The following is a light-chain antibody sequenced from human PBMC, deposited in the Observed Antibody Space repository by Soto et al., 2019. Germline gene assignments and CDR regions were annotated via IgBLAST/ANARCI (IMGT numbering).Light chain of an antibody. V-gene: IGKV3-11*01. J-gene: IGKJ5*01. CDR2: DAS. CDR3: QQRTRWPMT. Sequence: EIVLTQSPATLYLSPGERATVSCRASRSVSSYLAWYQKKPGQAPRLLIYDASKRDTGIPARFSGSGSGTDCTLTISRLEPEDFAVYYCQQRTRWPMTFGQGTRLEI. CDR1: RSVSSY.